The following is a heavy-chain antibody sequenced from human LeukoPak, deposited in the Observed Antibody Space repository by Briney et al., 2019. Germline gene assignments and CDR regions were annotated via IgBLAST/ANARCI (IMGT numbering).Heavy chain of an antibody. Sequence: GGSLRLSCAASRFTFSSYAMSWVRQAPGKGLEWVSAISGSGGSTYYADSVKGRFTISRDNSKNTLYLQMNSLRAEDTAVYYCATNPDIVVVVAAEWGQGTLVTVSS. CDR2: ISGSGGST. V-gene: IGHV3-23*01. D-gene: IGHD2-15*01. CDR3: ATNPDIVVVVAAE. CDR1: RFTFSSYA. J-gene: IGHJ4*02.